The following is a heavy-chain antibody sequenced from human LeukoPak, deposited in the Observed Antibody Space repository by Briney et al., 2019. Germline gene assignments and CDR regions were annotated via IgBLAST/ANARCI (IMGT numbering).Heavy chain of an antibody. CDR3: AREGSMTARPFVSIDY. J-gene: IGHJ4*02. CDR2: IHTSGST. Sequence: SETLSLTCTVSGGSIRTDYWSWIRQPAGKALEWIGRIHTSGSTDYNPSLESRVSMSVDTSKNQFSLKLRSVTAADTAVYYCAREGSMTARPFVSIDYWGQGTLVTVFS. V-gene: IGHV4-4*07. CDR1: GGSIRTDY. D-gene: IGHD6-6*01.